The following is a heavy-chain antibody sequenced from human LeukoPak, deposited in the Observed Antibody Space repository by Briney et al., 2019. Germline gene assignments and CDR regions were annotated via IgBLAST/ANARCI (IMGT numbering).Heavy chain of an antibody. Sequence: GGSLRLSCAASGFTFSSYAMYWVRQAPGKGLEWVSGIFGSGGSAHYADSVKGRFTISRDNSKNTVYLQMNSLRAEDTAVYYCAKTTTGYSSGRYPGWPADYWGQGTLVTVSS. CDR2: IFGSGGSA. D-gene: IGHD6-19*01. CDR1: GFTFSSYA. CDR3: AKTTTGYSSGRYPGWPADY. V-gene: IGHV3-23*01. J-gene: IGHJ4*02.